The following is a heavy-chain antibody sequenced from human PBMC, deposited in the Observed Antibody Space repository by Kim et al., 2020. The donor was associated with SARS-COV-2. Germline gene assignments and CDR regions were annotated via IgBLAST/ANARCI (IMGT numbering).Heavy chain of an antibody. CDR2: IHYRGST. Sequence: SETLSLTCTVSGGSLSDSNYFCGWIRPPPGKGLGLIASIHYRGSTYYNPSLKRRATLSADASNGQFSLMLRFVTAAATAVYYWAGGRIGSGWYVSPLYF. CDR1: GGSLSDSNYF. CDR3: AGGRIGSGWYVSPLYF. V-gene: IGHV4-39*07. D-gene: IGHD6-19*01. J-gene: IGHJ4*01.